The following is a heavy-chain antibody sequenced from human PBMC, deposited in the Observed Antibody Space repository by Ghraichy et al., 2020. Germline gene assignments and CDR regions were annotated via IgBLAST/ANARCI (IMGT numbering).Heavy chain of an antibody. J-gene: IGHJ2*01. CDR1: GFTFSSYA. V-gene: IGHV3-23*01. CDR2: ISGSGGNT. D-gene: IGHD1-14*01. CDR3: AKDQSSRADHVPWYFDL. Sequence: GGSLRLSCAASGFTFSSYAMTWVRQAPGKGLEWVSAISGSGGNTYYADSVKGRLTISRDNSKNTLFLQMNSLRVEDTALYYCAKDQSSRADHVPWYFDLSGRGTVVTVSS.